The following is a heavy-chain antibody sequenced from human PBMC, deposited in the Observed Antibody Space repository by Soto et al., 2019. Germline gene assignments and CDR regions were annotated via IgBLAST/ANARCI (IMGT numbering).Heavy chain of an antibody. CDR2: ISWNRGTI. CDR1: GFTFDDYA. V-gene: IGHV3-9*01. D-gene: IGHD2-2*01. Sequence: EVQLVDSGGGLVPPGRSLRLSCAASGFTFDDYAMHWVRQAPGKGLEWVAGISWNRGTIGYADSVKGRFTISRDNAKNSLYLQMNSLRAEDTALYYCAKGGGSTRVYFDYWGQGTLVTVSS. J-gene: IGHJ4*02. CDR3: AKGGGSTRVYFDY.